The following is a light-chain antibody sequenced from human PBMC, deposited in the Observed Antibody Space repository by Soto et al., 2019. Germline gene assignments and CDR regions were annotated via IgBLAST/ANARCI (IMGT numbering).Light chain of an antibody. V-gene: IGKV3-20*01. Sequence: EIVLTQSPGTLSLSPGERATLSCRASQSVSSSYLAWYQQKPGQAPRLLIYGASSRATGIPDRFSGRGSGTIFTLTISRLEPEDFAVYYCQQYGGSITFGQGTRLEIK. CDR1: QSVSSSY. CDR3: QQYGGSIT. J-gene: IGKJ5*01. CDR2: GAS.